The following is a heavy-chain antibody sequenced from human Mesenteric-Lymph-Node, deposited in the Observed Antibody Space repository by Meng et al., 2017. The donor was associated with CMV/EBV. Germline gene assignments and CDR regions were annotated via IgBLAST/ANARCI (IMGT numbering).Heavy chain of an antibody. CDR2: ISYDGVNN. Sequence: GGSLRLSCAVSGFTFSNYAIHWVRQAPGKGLEWVAVISYDGVNNNYADSVRGRFTISRDNSKNTLYLQMSSLRAEDTAVYYCARDACSSNSCYSQNNWFDPWGQGTLVTVSS. J-gene: IGHJ5*02. CDR3: ARDACSSNSCYSQNNWFDP. CDR1: GFTFSNYA. D-gene: IGHD2-2*01. V-gene: IGHV3-30*04.